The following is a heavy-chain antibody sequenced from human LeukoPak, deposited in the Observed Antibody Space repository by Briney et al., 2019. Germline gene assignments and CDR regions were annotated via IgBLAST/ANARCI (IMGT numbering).Heavy chain of an antibody. CDR1: GFTFSAYG. CDR2: ISGSGGST. Sequence: GGSLRLSCAASGFTFSAYGMSWVRQAPGKGLEWVSAISGSGGSTYYADSVKGRFTISRDNSKNTLYLQMNSVRAEDTAAYYCASHVGATRVFDYWGQGTRVTVST. V-gene: IGHV3-23*01. CDR3: ASHVGATRVFDY. D-gene: IGHD1-26*01. J-gene: IGHJ4*02.